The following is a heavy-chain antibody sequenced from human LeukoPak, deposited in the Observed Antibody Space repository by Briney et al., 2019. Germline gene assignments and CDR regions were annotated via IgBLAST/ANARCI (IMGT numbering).Heavy chain of an antibody. CDR2: INPSGGST. V-gene: IGHV1-46*01. J-gene: IGHJ5*02. CDR1: GYTFTSYY. CDR3: ARVPQWLRNNWFDP. Sequence: ASVKVACKASGYTFTSYYMHWVRQAPGQGLEWMGIINPSGGSTSYAQKFQGRVTITRNTSISTAYMELSSLRSEDTAVYYCARVPQWLRNNWFDPWGQGTLVTVSS. D-gene: IGHD5-12*01.